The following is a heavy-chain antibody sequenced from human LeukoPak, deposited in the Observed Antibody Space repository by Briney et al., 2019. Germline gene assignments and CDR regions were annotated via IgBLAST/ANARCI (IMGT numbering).Heavy chain of an antibody. J-gene: IGHJ4*02. V-gene: IGHV3-33*01. CDR3: ARDVGHYASGTSYFDY. CDR2: IWYDGSKK. D-gene: IGHD3-10*01. Sequence: GSLRLSCAASGFTFSSYGMFWVRQAPGKGLEWVAIIWYDGSKKYYADSVKGRFTISRDDSKNTLYLQMSSLRVEDTAVYYCARDVGHYASGTSYFDYWGRGTQVTVSS. CDR1: GFTFSSYG.